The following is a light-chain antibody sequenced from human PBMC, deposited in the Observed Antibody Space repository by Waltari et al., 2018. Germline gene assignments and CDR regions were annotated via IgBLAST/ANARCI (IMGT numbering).Light chain of an antibody. Sequence: DIFLTQSPGTLSLSPGEGATLPCRASQSLSRFLAWYQQKPGQAPRLLIYGASSRATGIPDRFSGSGSGTDFTLTISRLEPEDFAVYYCQQYGSSPPLTFGGGTKVEIK. CDR1: QSLSRF. V-gene: IGKV3-20*01. J-gene: IGKJ4*01. CDR2: GAS. CDR3: QQYGSSPPLT.